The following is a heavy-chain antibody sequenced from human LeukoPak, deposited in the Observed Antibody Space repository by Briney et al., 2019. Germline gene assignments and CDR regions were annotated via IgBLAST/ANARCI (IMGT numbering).Heavy chain of an antibody. D-gene: IGHD3-22*01. CDR3: AKDRSYDSSGYRAYFDY. Sequence: PGGSLRLSCAASGFTFSSYWMHWVRQAPGKGLVWVSRINSDGSSTSYADSVKGRFTISRDNSKNTLYLQMNSLRAEDTAVYYCAKDRSYDSSGYRAYFDYWGQGTLVTVSS. CDR2: INSDGSST. V-gene: IGHV3-74*01. CDR1: GFTFSSYW. J-gene: IGHJ4*02.